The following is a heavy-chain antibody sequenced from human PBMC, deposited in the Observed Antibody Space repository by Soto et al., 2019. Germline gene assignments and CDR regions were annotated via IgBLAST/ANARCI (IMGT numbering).Heavy chain of an antibody. CDR3: ARDTRIAVAGEAYYYGMDV. D-gene: IGHD6-19*01. CDR1: GFTFSSYW. Sequence: EVQLVESRGGLVQPGGSLRLSCAASGFTFSSYWMSWVRQAPGKGLEWVANIKQDGSEKYYVDSVKGRFTISRDNAKNSLYLQMNSLRAEDTAVYYCARDTRIAVAGEAYYYGMDVWGQGTTVTVSS. CDR2: IKQDGSEK. J-gene: IGHJ6*02. V-gene: IGHV3-7*03.